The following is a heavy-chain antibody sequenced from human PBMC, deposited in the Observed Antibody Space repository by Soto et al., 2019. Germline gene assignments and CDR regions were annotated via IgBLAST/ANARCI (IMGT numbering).Heavy chain of an antibody. V-gene: IGHV2-26*01. CDR2: IFSNDEK. Sequence: SGPTLVNPTETLTLTCTVSGFSLSNARMGVSWIRQPPGKALEWLAHIFSNDEKSYSTSLKSRLTISKDTSKSQVVLTMTNMDPVDTATYYCARTIMYYDFWSGYYIGSDFDYWGQGTLVTVSS. CDR3: ARTIMYYDFWSGYYIGSDFDY. J-gene: IGHJ4*02. D-gene: IGHD3-3*01. CDR1: GFSLSNARMG.